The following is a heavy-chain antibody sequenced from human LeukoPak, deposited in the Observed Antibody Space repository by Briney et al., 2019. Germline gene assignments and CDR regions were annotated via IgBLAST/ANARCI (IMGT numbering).Heavy chain of an antibody. V-gene: IGHV3-30*02. CDR2: MPYDGSYQ. Sequence: GGSLRLTYAASGFSFRNFGMHWVRQAPGKGLEWVTFMPYDGSYQRYADFVKGRFTISRDNSKDTLYLQMNSLRTEDTAVYYCVKEGVPGDYWGQGTLVTVSS. CDR3: VKEGVPGDY. J-gene: IGHJ4*02. CDR1: GFSFRNFG. D-gene: IGHD3-10*01.